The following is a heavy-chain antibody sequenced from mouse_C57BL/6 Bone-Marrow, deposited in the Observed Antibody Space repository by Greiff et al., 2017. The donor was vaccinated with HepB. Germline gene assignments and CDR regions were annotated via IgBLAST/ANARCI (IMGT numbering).Heavy chain of an antibody. V-gene: IGHV6-3*01. CDR1: GFTFSNYW. CDR3: TGTVVATDY. CDR2: IRLKSDNYAT. J-gene: IGHJ2*01. Sequence: EVKLMESGGGLVQPGGSMKLSCVASGFTFSNYWMNWVRQSPEKGLEWVAQIRLKSDNYATHYAESVKGRFTISRDDSKSSVYLQMNNLRAEDTGIYYCTGTVVATDYWGQGTTLTVSS. D-gene: IGHD1-1*01.